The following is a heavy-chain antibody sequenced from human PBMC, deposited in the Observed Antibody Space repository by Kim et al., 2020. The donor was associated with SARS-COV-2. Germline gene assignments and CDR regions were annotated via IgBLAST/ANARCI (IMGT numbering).Heavy chain of an antibody. CDR3: ARDNLNYIRGNDYGMDV. V-gene: IGHV3-53*01. CDR1: GFTVSSNY. Sequence: GGSLRLSCAASGFTVSSNYMSWVRQAPGKGLEWVSVIYSGGSTYYADSVKGRCTIARDNSKNTLYLQMNSMRADDTAGYYCARDNLNYIRGNDYGMDVWG. J-gene: IGHJ6*01. D-gene: IGHD1-7*01. CDR2: IYSGGST.